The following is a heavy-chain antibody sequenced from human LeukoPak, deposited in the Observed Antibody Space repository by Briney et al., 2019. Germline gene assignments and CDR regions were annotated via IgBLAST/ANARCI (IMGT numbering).Heavy chain of an antibody. D-gene: IGHD2-21*02. J-gene: IGHJ4*02. V-gene: IGHV3-30*02. CDR1: GFTFSSYG. CDR3: AKDGGGVTYFFCY. Sequence: GGSLRLSCAASGFTFSSYGMHWVRQAPGKGLVWVAFIRYDGSNKYYADSVKGRFTISRDNSKNTLYLQMNSLRAEDTAVYYRAKDGGGVTYFFCYCDQGTLGAVSS. CDR2: IRYDGSNK.